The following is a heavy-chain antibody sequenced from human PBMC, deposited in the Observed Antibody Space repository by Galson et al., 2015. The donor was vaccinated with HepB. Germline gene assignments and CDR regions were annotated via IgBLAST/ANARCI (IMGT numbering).Heavy chain of an antibody. J-gene: IGHJ5*02. CDR2: SSPYTRYT. Sequence: SVKVSCKASGYIFSSYSITWVRQAPGQGLEWMGWSSPYTRYTKYARKLQGRVTMTTDTFTSTAYMELRSLRSDDTAVYYCARGALVEVVGATQNNWFAPWGQGTLVTVSS. V-gene: IGHV1-18*01. CDR1: GYIFSSYS. CDR3: ARGALVEVVGATQNNWFAP. D-gene: IGHD2-15*01.